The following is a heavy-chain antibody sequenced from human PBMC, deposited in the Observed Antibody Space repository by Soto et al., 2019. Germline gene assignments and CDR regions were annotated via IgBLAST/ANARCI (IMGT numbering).Heavy chain of an antibody. D-gene: IGHD6-19*01. V-gene: IGHV4-59*01. J-gene: IGHJ6*02. Sequence: QVQLHESGPGLVKPSETLSLTCTVSGGSISTYYWSWIRQPPGKGLEWIGYIYYSGSTSYNHSLKSRVTISVDTSKNQFSLKLRSVTAADTAVYYCASDRSSGWDQGYGMDVWGQGTTVTVSS. CDR2: IYYSGST. CDR1: GGSISTYY. CDR3: ASDRSSGWDQGYGMDV.